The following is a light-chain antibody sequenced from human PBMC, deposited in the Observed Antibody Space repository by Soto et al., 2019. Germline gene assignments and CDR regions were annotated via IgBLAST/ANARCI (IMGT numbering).Light chain of an antibody. V-gene: IGKV3-15*01. CDR3: QKYNNWPYT. Sequence: EILMTQSPATVSLPGGRSITLSCRASQPIASNVAWYQQRPGKPPRLLIFGASTRDSDVPDGFTGSGSGTQLTLTIARLHSEDFAVYFCQKYNNWPYTCGQGTKVDIK. CDR2: GAS. J-gene: IGKJ2*01. CDR1: QPIASN.